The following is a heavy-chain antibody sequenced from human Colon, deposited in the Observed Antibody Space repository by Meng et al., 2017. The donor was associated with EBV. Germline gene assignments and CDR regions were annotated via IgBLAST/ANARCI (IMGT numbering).Heavy chain of an antibody. Sequence: QVQLQEPGPGLVEPSGTPSLTCAVSGASISSNNWWSWVRQPPGKGLEWIGEIYHGGNTNYNPSLKSRVTISVDRSNDQFSLSLSSVTAADTAVYYCARGNAYNAPSFDYWGQGTLVTVSS. CDR2: IYHGGNT. V-gene: IGHV4-4*02. CDR3: ARGNAYNAPSFDY. CDR1: GASISSNNW. J-gene: IGHJ4*02. D-gene: IGHD5-24*01.